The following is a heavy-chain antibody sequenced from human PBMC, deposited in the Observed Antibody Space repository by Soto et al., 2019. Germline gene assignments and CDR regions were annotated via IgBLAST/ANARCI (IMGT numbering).Heavy chain of an antibody. J-gene: IGHJ4*02. V-gene: IGHV3-30-3*01. CDR1: GFTFSSYA. CDR2: ISYDGSNK. CDR3: ARDDYDSSDY. Sequence: QVQLVESGGGVVQPGRSLRLSCAASGFTFSSYAMHWVRQAPGKGLEWVAVISYDGSNKYYADSVKGRFTISRDNSKNTLYLQMNSLRAEDTAVYYCARDDYDSSDYWGQGTLVTVSP. D-gene: IGHD3-16*01.